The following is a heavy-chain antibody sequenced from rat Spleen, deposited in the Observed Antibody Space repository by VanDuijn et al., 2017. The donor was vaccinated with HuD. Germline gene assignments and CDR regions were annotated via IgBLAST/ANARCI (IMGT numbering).Heavy chain of an antibody. J-gene: IGHJ4*01. Sequence: QVQLKESGPGLVQPSQTLSLTCTVSGFSLSNYGVFWVRQPPGKGLEWMGVIWGNGNTNYNSVLKSRLSISRDTSKSQVFLKMNSLQTEDIGTYYCARDRFYTTYGIMDAWGQGASVTVSS. CDR2: IWGNGNT. V-gene: IGHV2-13*01. D-gene: IGHD1-2*01. CDR3: ARDRFYTTYGIMDA. CDR1: GFSLSNYG.